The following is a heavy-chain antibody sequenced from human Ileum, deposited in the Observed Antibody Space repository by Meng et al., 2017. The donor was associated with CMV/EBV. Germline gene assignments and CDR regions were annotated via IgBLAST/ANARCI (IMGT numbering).Heavy chain of an antibody. CDR2: ISGSGGST. CDR3: AKDGNITMVRGVITN. CDR1: GFTFSSYA. V-gene: IGHV3-23*01. D-gene: IGHD3-10*01. J-gene: IGHJ4*02. Sequence: GESLKISCAASGFTFSSYAMSWVRQAPGKGLEWVSAISGSGGSTYYADSVKGRFTISRDNSKNTLYLQMNSLRAEDTAVYYGAKDGNITMVRGVITNWGQGTLVTVSS.